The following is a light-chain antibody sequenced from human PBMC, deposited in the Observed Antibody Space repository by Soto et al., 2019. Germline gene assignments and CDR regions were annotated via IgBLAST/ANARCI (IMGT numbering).Light chain of an antibody. Sequence: SSLTQPAAVSVSPGQSITLSCTGTSSDVGAYSYVSWYQQHPGKAPKLMIYDVNDRPSGVSNRFSGSKSGNKASLTISGLQAEDEADYYCTSYTISNTYVFGTGTKVTVL. CDR3: TSYTISNTYV. V-gene: IGLV2-14*01. CDR2: DVN. CDR1: SSDVGAYSY. J-gene: IGLJ1*01.